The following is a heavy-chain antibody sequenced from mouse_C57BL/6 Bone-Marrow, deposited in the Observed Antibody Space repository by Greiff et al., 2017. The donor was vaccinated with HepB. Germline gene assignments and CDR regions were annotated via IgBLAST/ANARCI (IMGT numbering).Heavy chain of an antibody. D-gene: IGHD2-1*01. J-gene: IGHJ4*01. CDR2: IDPSDSYT. CDR1: GYTFTSYW. V-gene: IGHV1-50*01. CDR3: AREGLLWPYAMDY. Sequence: QVHVKQSGAELVKPGASVKLSCKASGYTFTSYWMQWVKQRPGQGLEWIGEIDPSDSYTNYNQKFKGKATLTVDTSSSTAYMQLSSLTSEDSAVYYCAREGLLWPYAMDYWGQGTSVTVSS.